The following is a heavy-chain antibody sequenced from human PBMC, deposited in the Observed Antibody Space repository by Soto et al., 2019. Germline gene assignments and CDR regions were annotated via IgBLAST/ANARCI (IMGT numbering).Heavy chain of an antibody. CDR3: ARHKKWAEQGWFDP. V-gene: IGHV4-59*01. J-gene: IGHJ5*02. CDR1: GGSTSGYY. Sequence: QVQLQESGPGLVKPSETVSVTCNVSGGSTSGYYWTWIRQSPGKGLEWIGYIHSSGTTTYIPSLKSRVTISIDTSKNQVYLRVTSVTAADTAIYYCARHKKWAEQGWFDPWGQGTQVTVSS. D-gene: IGHD1-26*01. CDR2: IHSSGTT.